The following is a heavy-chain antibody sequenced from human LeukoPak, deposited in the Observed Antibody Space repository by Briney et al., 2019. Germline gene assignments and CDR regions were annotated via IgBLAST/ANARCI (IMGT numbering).Heavy chain of an antibody. CDR3: AREYIQYSYGYGGAVY. J-gene: IGHJ4*02. CDR2: ISSSSSYI. CDR1: GFTFGGYS. Sequence: GGSLRLSCADSGFTFGGYSMNWVHQAPGKGLEWVSSISSSSSYIYYADSVKGRFTISRDNFKNTLDLQMNSLRAEDTALYYCAREYIQYSYGYGGAVYWGQGTLVTVSS. D-gene: IGHD5-18*01. V-gene: IGHV3-21*01.